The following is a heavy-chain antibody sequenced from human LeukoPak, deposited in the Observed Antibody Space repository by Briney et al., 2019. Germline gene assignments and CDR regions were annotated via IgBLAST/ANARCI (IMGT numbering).Heavy chain of an antibody. D-gene: IGHD2-21*02. V-gene: IGHV3-48*03. CDR1: GLTFSSYE. CDR2: ISSSGSTI. Sequence: GGSLRLSCAASGLTFSSYEMNWVRQAPGKGLEWVSYISSSGSTIYYADSVKGRFTISRDNAKNSLYLQMNSLRAEDTAVYYCARGRPRLTQDNWFDPWGQGTLVTVSS. J-gene: IGHJ5*02. CDR3: ARGRPRLTQDNWFDP.